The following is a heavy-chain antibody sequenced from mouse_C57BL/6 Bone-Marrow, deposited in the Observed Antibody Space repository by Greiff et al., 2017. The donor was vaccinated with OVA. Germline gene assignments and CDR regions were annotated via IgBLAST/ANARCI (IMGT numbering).Heavy chain of an antibody. Sequence: VQLKESGAELARPGASVKLSCKASGYTFTSYGISWVKQRTGQGLEWIGEIYPRSGNTYYNEKFKGKATLTADKSSSTAYMELRSLTSEDSAVYFCARPLFRYAMDYWGQGTSVTVSS. CDR2: IYPRSGNT. J-gene: IGHJ4*01. V-gene: IGHV1-81*01. D-gene: IGHD6-5*01. CDR1: GYTFTSYG. CDR3: ARPLFRYAMDY.